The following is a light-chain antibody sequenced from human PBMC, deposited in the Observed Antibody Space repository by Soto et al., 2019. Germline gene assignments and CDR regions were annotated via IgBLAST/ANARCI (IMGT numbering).Light chain of an antibody. Sequence: DIQMTQSPSTLSASVGDRVTITFRASQSISSWLAWYQQKPGKAPKLLIYDASSLESGVPSRFSGSGSGTEFTLTISSLQPDDFATDYCQQYNSYSTFGQGTKVEIK. CDR3: QQYNSYST. CDR1: QSISSW. CDR2: DAS. V-gene: IGKV1-5*01. J-gene: IGKJ1*01.